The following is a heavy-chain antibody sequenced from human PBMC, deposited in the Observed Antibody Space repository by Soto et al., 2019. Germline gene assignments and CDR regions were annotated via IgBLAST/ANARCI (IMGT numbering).Heavy chain of an antibody. J-gene: IGHJ4*02. D-gene: IGHD3-10*01. V-gene: IGHV1-18*01. CDR2: ISAHNGNT. CDR3: ARGRYGEY. CDR1: GYGVTTYG. Sequence: QVHLVQSGAEVKKPGASVKVSCKGSGYGVTTYGITWVRQAPGQGLEWMAWISAHNGNTNYAQKLQGRVTVTRDTSTSTAYMELRSLRSDDTAVYYCARGRYGEYWGQGALVTVSS.